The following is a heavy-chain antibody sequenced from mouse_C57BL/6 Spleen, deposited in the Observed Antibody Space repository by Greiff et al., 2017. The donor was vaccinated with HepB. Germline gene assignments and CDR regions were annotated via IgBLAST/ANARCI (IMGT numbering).Heavy chain of an antibody. J-gene: IGHJ4*01. CDR1: GYTFTDYE. CDR3: TRIDGLYYYAMDY. CDR2: IDPETGGT. V-gene: IGHV1-15*01. D-gene: IGHD2-3*01. Sequence: QVQLQQSGAELVRPGASVTLSCKASGYTFTDYEMHWVKQTPVHGLEWIGAIDPETGGTAYNQKFKGKAILTADKSSSTAYMELRSLTSEDSAVYYCTRIDGLYYYAMDYWGQGTSVTVSS.